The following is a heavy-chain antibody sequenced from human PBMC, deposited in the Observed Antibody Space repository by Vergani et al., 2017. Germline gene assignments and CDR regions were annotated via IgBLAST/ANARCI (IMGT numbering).Heavy chain of an antibody. CDR2: IIPILGTA. J-gene: IGHJ1*01. CDR1: GGTFSSYT. Sequence: QVQLVQSGAEVKKPGSSVKVSCKASGGTFSSYTISWVRQAPGQGLEWMGRIIPILGTANYAQKFQGRVTITADKSTSTAYMEPSSLRSEDTAMYYCAGGHGDYYDSSGYYYPAEYVQHWGQGTLVTVSS. D-gene: IGHD3-22*01. V-gene: IGHV1-69*08. CDR3: AGGHGDYYDSSGYYYPAEYVQH.